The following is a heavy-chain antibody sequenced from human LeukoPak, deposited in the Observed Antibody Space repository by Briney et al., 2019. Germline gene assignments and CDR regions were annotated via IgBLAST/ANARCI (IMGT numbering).Heavy chain of an antibody. V-gene: IGHV3-15*01. CDR3: ATHSNVWLLGN. CDR2: IISKSGGGTT. J-gene: IGHJ4*02. Sequence: GGSLRLSCAASGFTFTDVWMSWVRQTPGKGLEWVGRIISKSGGGTTDYAAPGKGRFTISRDDSKNMLYLQMNSLKAEDTAVYYCATHSNVWLLGNWGQGTLVTVSS. CDR1: GFTFTDVW. D-gene: IGHD6-19*01.